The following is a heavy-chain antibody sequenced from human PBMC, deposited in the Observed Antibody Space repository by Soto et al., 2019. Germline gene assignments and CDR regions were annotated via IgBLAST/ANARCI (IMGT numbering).Heavy chain of an antibody. D-gene: IGHD6-13*01. J-gene: IGHJ6*02. Sequence: GGSLRLSCAASGFTFSSYAMSWARQAPGKGLEWVSAISGSGGSTYYADSVKGRFTISRDNSKNTLYLQMNSLRAEDTAVYYCAKGSYRSSWYYWHQSADYYGMDVWGQGTTVTVSS. CDR1: GFTFSSYA. CDR2: ISGSGGST. V-gene: IGHV3-23*01. CDR3: AKGSYRSSWYYWHQSADYYGMDV.